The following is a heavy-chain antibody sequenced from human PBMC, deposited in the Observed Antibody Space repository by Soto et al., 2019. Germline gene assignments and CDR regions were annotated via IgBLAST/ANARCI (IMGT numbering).Heavy chain of an antibody. CDR2: ISSSSTYI. Sequence: PGGSLRLSCAASGFTFSSYTMNWVRQAPGKGLEWVSSISSSSTYIYYADSVKGRFTISRDNAKNSLYLQMNSLRAEDTAIYYCARDTGYCGGDCYPDAFDIWGQGTMVTVSS. J-gene: IGHJ3*02. D-gene: IGHD2-21*02. V-gene: IGHV3-21*01. CDR3: ARDTGYCGGDCYPDAFDI. CDR1: GFTFSSYT.